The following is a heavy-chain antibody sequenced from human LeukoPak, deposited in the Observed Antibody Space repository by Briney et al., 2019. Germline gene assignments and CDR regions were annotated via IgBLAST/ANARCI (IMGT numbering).Heavy chain of an antibody. Sequence: SETLSLTCTVSGGSISSGSYYWSWIRQPAGKGLEWIGRIYTSGSTNYDPSLKSRVTMSVDTSKNQFSLKLSSVTAADTAVYYCARSPGYCSSTSCYPFDYWGQGTLVTVSS. V-gene: IGHV4-61*02. CDR3: ARSPGYCSSTSCYPFDY. D-gene: IGHD2-2*01. CDR2: IYTSGST. J-gene: IGHJ4*02. CDR1: GGSISSGSYY.